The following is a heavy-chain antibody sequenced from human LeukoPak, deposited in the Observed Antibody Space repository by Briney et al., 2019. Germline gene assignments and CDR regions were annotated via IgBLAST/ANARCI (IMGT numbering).Heavy chain of an antibody. J-gene: IGHJ4*02. Sequence: PSETLSLTCTVSGGSISSGGYYWSWNRQHPGKGLEWIGYIYYSGSTYYNPSLKSRVTISVDTSKNQFSLKLSSVTAADTDVYYCASQLRYCSSTSCPPNYFDYWGQGTLVTVSS. CDR3: ASQLRYCSSTSCPPNYFDY. CDR2: IYYSGST. V-gene: IGHV4-31*03. D-gene: IGHD2-2*01. CDR1: GGSISSGGYY.